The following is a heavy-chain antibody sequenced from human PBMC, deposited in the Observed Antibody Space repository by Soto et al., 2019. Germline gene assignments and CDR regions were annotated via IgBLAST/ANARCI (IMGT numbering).Heavy chain of an antibody. D-gene: IGHD2-2*01. CDR2: ISAYNGNT. CDR3: ARYIVVVPAAFTYYYYGMGV. J-gene: IGHJ6*02. Sequence: GASVKVSCKASGYTFTSYGISWVRQAPGQGLEWMGWISAYNGNTNYAQKLQGRVTMTTDTSTSTAYMELRSLRSDDTAVYYCARYIVVVPAAFTYYYYGMGVWGQGTTVTVSS. V-gene: IGHV1-18*04. CDR1: GYTFTSYG.